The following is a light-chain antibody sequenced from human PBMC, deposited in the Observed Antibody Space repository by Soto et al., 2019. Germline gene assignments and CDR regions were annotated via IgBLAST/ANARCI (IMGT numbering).Light chain of an antibody. CDR1: QSVSSSY. V-gene: IGKV3-20*01. J-gene: IGKJ1*01. Sequence: EIGVSQSPCTLSLSTGERATLSCRASQSVSSSYLAWYQQKPGQAPRLLIYGTSSRATGIPDRFSGSGSGTDFTLTISRLEPEDFAVYYCQQYGSSPWTFAQGTKVAIK. CDR2: GTS. CDR3: QQYGSSPWT.